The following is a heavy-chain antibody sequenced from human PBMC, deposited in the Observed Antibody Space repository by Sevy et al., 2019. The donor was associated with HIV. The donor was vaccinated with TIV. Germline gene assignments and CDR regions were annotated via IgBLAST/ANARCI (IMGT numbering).Heavy chain of an antibody. CDR3: ARVRYNYGQKYFDY. CDR1: GFSFSDYY. Sequence: GGSLGLSCTASGFSFSDYYMSWIRQAPGKGLEWISYISTSSGFTDYEDSVKGRFTISRDNAKNSLYLQMNSLRAEDTAVYFCARVRYNYGQKYFDYWGQGTLVTVSS. V-gene: IGHV3-11*06. J-gene: IGHJ4*02. D-gene: IGHD5-18*01. CDR2: ISTSSGFT.